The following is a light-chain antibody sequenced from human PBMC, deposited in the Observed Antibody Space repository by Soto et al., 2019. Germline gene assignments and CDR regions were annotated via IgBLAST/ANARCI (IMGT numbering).Light chain of an antibody. Sequence: EIVLTKYPATLSLSAGERSTLSCMASQSVSSYLAWYQQNPGQAPRLLIYDASNRATGIPARFSGSGSGTDFTLTISSLEPEDFAIYYCQQRSNGPPITFGQGTRLE. V-gene: IGKV3-11*01. CDR3: QQRSNGPPIT. CDR1: QSVSSY. J-gene: IGKJ5*01. CDR2: DAS.